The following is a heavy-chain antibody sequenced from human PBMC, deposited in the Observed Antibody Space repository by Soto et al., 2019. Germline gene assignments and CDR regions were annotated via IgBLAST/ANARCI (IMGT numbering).Heavy chain of an antibody. Sequence: EVQLVESGGGLVKPGGSLRLSCAASGFTFSSYSMNWVRQAPGKGLEWVSSISSSSSYIYYADSVKGRFTISRDNAKNSLYLQTNSLRAEDTAVYYCARDGDSSGWYSSNWFDPWGQGTLVTVSS. CDR2: ISSSSSYI. CDR3: ARDGDSSGWYSSNWFDP. J-gene: IGHJ5*02. CDR1: GFTFSSYS. V-gene: IGHV3-21*01. D-gene: IGHD6-19*01.